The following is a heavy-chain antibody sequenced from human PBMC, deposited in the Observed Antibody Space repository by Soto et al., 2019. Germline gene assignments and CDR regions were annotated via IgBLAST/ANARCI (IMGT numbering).Heavy chain of an antibody. CDR3: ATNYGSGITHFDY. CDR1: EGTFNSYT. V-gene: IGHV1-69*02. Sequence: QVQLVQSGAEVKKPGSSVKVSCTASEGTFNSYTISWVRQAPGQGLEWMGRVIPILGMANFAQKFQGRVMITADKSTSTAYMVLSSLRSDDTAVYYCATNYGSGITHFDYWGQGTLVTVSS. D-gene: IGHD3-10*01. CDR2: VIPILGMA. J-gene: IGHJ4*02.